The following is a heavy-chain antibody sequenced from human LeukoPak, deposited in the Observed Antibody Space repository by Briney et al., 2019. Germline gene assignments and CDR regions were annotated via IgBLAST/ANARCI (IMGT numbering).Heavy chain of an antibody. J-gene: IGHJ4*02. CDR2: ISASHGNT. CDR3: AGTLGYCSSSFCYLKY. CDR1: GYTFPSYG. D-gene: IGHD2-2*01. Sequence: ASVKVSCKTSGYTFPSYGLSWVRQAPGQGLEWMGWISASHGNTDYSHKLQGRVTMTIDSFTSAAYLELRSLRSDDTAVYYCAGTLGYCSSSFCYLKYWGQGTLVTVSS. V-gene: IGHV1-18*01.